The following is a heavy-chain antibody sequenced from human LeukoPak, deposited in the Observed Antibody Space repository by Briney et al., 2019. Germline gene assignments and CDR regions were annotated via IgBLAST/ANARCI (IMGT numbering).Heavy chain of an antibody. CDR1: GFTFSSYS. J-gene: IGHJ4*02. CDR3: ARSCPGYSSGCFVDY. V-gene: IGHV3-21*01. CDR2: ISSSSSYI. Sequence: SGGSLRLSCAASGFTFSSYSMNWVRQAPGKGLEWVSSISSSSSYIYYADSVKGRSTISRDNAKNSLYLQMNSLRAEDTAVYYCARSCPGYSSGCFVDYWGQGTLVTVSS. D-gene: IGHD6-19*01.